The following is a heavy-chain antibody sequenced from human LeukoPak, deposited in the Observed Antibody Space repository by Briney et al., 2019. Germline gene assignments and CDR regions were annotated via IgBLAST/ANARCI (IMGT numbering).Heavy chain of an antibody. CDR3: ARPYHYDSGSRGTAFGL. J-gene: IGHJ3*01. Sequence: SETLSLTCTVSGGSISSSSYYWGWIRQPPGKGLEWIGSIYDSRSTYYNPSLKSRLTISVDTSKNQFSLKLSSVTAADTAIYYCARPYHYDSGSRGTAFGLWGHGTMVTVSS. V-gene: IGHV4-39*01. D-gene: IGHD3-10*01. CDR2: IYDSRST. CDR1: GGSISSSSYY.